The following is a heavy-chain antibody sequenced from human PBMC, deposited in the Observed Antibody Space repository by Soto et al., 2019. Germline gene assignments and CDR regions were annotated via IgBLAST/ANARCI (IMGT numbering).Heavy chain of an antibody. Sequence: EVQLVESGGGLVQPGGSLRLSCAASGFTFSSYWMHWVRQAPGKGLVWVSRINSDGSSTSYADSVKGRFTISRDNAKNTLYLQMHSLRAEDTAVYYCARDTAMVLYYYYYYMDVWGKGTTVTVSS. CDR1: GFTFSSYW. CDR3: ARDTAMVLYYYYYYMDV. D-gene: IGHD5-18*01. J-gene: IGHJ6*03. CDR2: INSDGSST. V-gene: IGHV3-74*01.